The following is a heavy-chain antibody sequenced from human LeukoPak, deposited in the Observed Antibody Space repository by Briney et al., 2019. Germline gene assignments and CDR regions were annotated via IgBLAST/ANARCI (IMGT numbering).Heavy chain of an antibody. CDR3: ARDRGVGITMIVVVAYYFGY. CDR1: GFTFSSYA. V-gene: IGHV3-30-3*01. CDR2: ISYDGSNK. J-gene: IGHJ4*02. Sequence: GGSLRLSCAASGFTFSSYAMHWVRQAPGKGLEWVAVISYDGSNKYYADSVKGRFTISRDNSKNTLYLQMNSLRAEDTAVYYCARDRGVGITMIVVVAYYFGYWGQGTLVTVSS. D-gene: IGHD3-22*01.